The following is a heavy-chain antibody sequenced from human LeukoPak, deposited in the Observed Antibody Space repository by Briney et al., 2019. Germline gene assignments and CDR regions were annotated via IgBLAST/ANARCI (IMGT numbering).Heavy chain of an antibody. CDR1: GVSISRFY. CDR2: IYSGVPT. Sequence: PSETLSLTCTTSGVSISRFYWSWVRQPPGKGLEWIGNIYSGVPTYFNPSLKSRVIISVDTSKNQFSLNLTAVTAADTAMYYCVQTTGWPGFDYWGQGILVTVSS. J-gene: IGHJ4*02. CDR3: VQTTGWPGFDY. V-gene: IGHV4-4*09. D-gene: IGHD1-1*01.